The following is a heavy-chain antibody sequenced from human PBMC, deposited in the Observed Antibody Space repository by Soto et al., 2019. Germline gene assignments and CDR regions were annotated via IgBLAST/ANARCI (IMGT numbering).Heavy chain of an antibody. D-gene: IGHD6-6*01. V-gene: IGHV4-38-2*01. J-gene: IGHJ4*02. Sequence: PSGTLSLTVAVSGYFIRSGYYWGWIGQLPGKGLEWIGSIYHSGSTYYNPYFKSRVTISVDTSKNQFSLKLSSVTAADTAVYYCARAKEIADRRDLTIDGEFDYWGQGTLVTVSS. CDR2: IYHSGST. CDR3: ARAKEIADRRDLTIDGEFDY. CDR1: GYFIRSGYY.